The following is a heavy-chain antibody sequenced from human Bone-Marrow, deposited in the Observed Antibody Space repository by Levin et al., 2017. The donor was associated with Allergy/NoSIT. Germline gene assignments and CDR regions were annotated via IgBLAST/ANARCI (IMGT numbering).Heavy chain of an antibody. Sequence: GGSLRLSCAASRFAFSTYGMHWVRQAPGKGLDWVAVIWYDGSKTYYGDSVRGRFTISRDNSKNTVYLQMNSLRVEDTAVYYCARSLVGWDLNLYYFDYWGQGTLVTVSS. CDR2: IWYDGSKT. CDR1: RFAFSTYG. D-gene: IGHD1-26*01. J-gene: IGHJ4*02. V-gene: IGHV3-33*01. CDR3: ARSLVGWDLNLYYFDY.